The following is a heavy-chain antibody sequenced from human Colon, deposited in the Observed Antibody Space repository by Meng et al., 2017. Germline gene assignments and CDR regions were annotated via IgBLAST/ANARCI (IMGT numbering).Heavy chain of an antibody. J-gene: IGHJ5*02. CDR2: TYQNGRP. CDR1: GGSITSSDW. Sequence: QVHLQESGPGLVKPSVTLSLTCTVSGGSITSSDWWSWVRQTPGKGLEWIGETYQNGRPNYNPSLKSRVTISVDKSKNQFSLNMTSVTAADTAVYYCAREVVVAGTRNWLDPWGQGILVTVSS. V-gene: IGHV4-4*02. CDR3: AREVVVAGTRNWLDP. D-gene: IGHD6-19*01.